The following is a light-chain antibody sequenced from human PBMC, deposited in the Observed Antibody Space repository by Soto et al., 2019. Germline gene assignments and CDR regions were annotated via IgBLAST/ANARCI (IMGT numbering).Light chain of an antibody. CDR1: QSVSSSY. J-gene: IGKJ5*01. CDR3: KQYGSSPIT. V-gene: IGKV3-20*01. Sequence: EIVLTQSPATLSLSPGDRVTLSCRASQSVSSSYLAWYQQKPGQATRLLIYGASSRATGIPDRFSGSGSGTDFTLTISRLEPEDFAVYYCKQYGSSPITFGQGTRLEIK. CDR2: GAS.